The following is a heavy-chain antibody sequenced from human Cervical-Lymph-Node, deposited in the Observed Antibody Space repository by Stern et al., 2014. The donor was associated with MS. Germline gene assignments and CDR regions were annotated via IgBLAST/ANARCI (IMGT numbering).Heavy chain of an antibody. Sequence: EVQLVESEGGLVQPGRSLRLSCKTSGFTFGDYAMSWFRQAPGKGLEWVGFIRVKAYGRTTDYAASVRGRFTISRDDSKSIAYLQMNSLKIEDAGVYYCTRGVRGNDYYGMDVWGQGTTVTVSS. J-gene: IGHJ6*02. CDR2: IRVKAYGRTT. CDR3: TRGVRGNDYYGMDV. D-gene: IGHD3-10*01. CDR1: GFTFGDYA. V-gene: IGHV3-49*03.